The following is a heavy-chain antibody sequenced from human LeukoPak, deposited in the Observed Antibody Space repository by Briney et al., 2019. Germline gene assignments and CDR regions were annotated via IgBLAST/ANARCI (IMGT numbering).Heavy chain of an antibody. V-gene: IGHV1-2*02. CDR3: ARDRSETYSREFDY. Sequence: ASVKVSCKASGITFTGYYMHWVRQAPGQGLEWMGWINPNSGGTNYAQKFQGRVTMTRDMSTSTVYMELSSLRSEDAAVYYCARDRSETYSREFDYWGQGTLVSVSS. J-gene: IGHJ4*02. CDR2: INPNSGGT. D-gene: IGHD2-15*01. CDR1: GITFTGYY.